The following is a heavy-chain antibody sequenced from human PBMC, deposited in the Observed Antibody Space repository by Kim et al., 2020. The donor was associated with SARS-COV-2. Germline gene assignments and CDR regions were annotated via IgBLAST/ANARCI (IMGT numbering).Heavy chain of an antibody. CDR2: ISSSSSYI. V-gene: IGHV3-21*01. CDR1: GFTFSSYS. J-gene: IGHJ6*02. Sequence: GGSLRLSCAASGFTFSSYSMNWVRQAPGKGLEWVSSISSSSSYIYYADSVKGRFTISRDNAKNSLYLQMNSLRAEDTAVYYCASGPIVPTSGYYGMDVWGQGTTVTVSS. CDR3: ASGPIVPTSGYYGMDV. D-gene: IGHD1-26*01.